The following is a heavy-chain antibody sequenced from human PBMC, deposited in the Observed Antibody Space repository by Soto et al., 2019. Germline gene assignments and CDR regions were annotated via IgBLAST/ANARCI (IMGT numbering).Heavy chain of an antibody. J-gene: IGHJ6*01. CDR2: IYPGGCAT. Sequence: ESLKISSKGSGYSFTGYWTGWVRQMPGKCLAGMRIIYPGGCATRYSPSFQGYVTISGDKCISTAYLQWSSLKVSDTAMYYCARHPSPRGYGDPGDYYGMDVWGQRNRGTVAS. CDR3: ARHPSPRGYGDPGDYYGMDV. V-gene: IGHV5-51*01. D-gene: IGHD4-17*01. CDR1: GYSFTGYW.